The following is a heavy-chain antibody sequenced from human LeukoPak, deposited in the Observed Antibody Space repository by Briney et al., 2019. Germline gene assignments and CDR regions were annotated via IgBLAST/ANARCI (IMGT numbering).Heavy chain of an antibody. Sequence: GGSLRLSCAASGFTFDDYGMSWVRQAPGKGLEWVSGINWNGGSTGYADSVKGRFTISRDNAKNSLYLQMNSLRAEDTAVYYCARDMDGSGSYVDHLFDPWGQGTLVTVSS. CDR3: ARDMDGSGSYVDHLFDP. CDR1: GFTFDDYG. CDR2: INWNGGST. V-gene: IGHV3-20*04. J-gene: IGHJ5*02. D-gene: IGHD3-10*01.